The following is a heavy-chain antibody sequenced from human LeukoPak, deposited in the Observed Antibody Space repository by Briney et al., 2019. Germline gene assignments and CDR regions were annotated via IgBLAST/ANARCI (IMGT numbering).Heavy chain of an antibody. V-gene: IGHV3-30-3*01. CDR3: ARVSGSYGLYYYYGMDV. Sequence: PGGSLRLSCAASGFTFSSYAMHWVRQAPGKGLEWVAVISYDGSNKYYADSVKGRFTISRDNSKNTLYLQMNSLRAEDTAVYYCARVSGSYGLYYYYGMDVWGQGTTVTVSS. J-gene: IGHJ6*02. D-gene: IGHD1-26*01. CDR1: GFTFSSYA. CDR2: ISYDGSNK.